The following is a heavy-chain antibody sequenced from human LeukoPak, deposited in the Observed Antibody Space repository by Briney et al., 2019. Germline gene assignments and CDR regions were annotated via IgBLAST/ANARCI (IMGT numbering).Heavy chain of an antibody. D-gene: IGHD3-10*01. CDR2: LYPGDSDT. V-gene: IGHV5-51*01. Sequence: GESLEISCKSSGYNFTSYWIGWVRQMPGKGLEWLGILYPGDSDTRYSPPFQGQVTISADKSISTAYLQWSSLQASDTAIYYCARGYYGSSGFDYWGQGTLVTVSS. J-gene: IGHJ4*02. CDR1: GYNFTSYW. CDR3: ARGYYGSSGFDY.